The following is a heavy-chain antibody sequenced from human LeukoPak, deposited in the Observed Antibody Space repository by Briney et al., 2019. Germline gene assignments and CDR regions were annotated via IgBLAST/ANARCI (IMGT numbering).Heavy chain of an antibody. Sequence: GGSLRLSCAASGFTFSSYAMSWVRQAPGKGLEWVSAISGSGGSTYYADSVKGRFTISRDNSKNTLYLQMNSLRAEDTAVYYCARGDDILTGYYTSVFDIWGQGTMVTVSS. V-gene: IGHV3-23*01. J-gene: IGHJ3*02. D-gene: IGHD3-9*01. CDR1: GFTFSSYA. CDR3: ARGDDILTGYYTSVFDI. CDR2: ISGSGGST.